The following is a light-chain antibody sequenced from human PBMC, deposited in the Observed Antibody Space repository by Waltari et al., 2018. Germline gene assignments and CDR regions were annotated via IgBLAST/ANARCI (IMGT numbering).Light chain of an antibody. CDR3: QQYNTYSS. V-gene: IGKV1-5*03. CDR1: QSISNY. CDR2: KAS. Sequence: DIQMTQSPSTLSASVGDTITITCRARQSISNYLVWYQQKPGKAPKLLIYKASSSGSGVPSRFSGSGSGTEVTLTISSLQPDDFATYYCQQYNTYSSFGQGTKLEIK. J-gene: IGKJ2*03.